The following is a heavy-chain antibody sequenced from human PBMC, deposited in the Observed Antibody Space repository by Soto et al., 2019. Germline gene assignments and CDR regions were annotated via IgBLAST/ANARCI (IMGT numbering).Heavy chain of an antibody. CDR3: ARDRGAVAGARYYYGMDV. CDR1: GFTFSSYG. V-gene: IGHV3-33*01. Sequence: QVQLVESGGGVVQPGRSLRLSCAASGFTFSSYGMHWVRQAPGKGLEWVAVIWYDGTNKYYADSVKGRFTISRDNSKNTLNLQMNSLRAEETAGYYCARDRGAVAGARYYYGMDVWGQGTTVTVSS. CDR2: IWYDGTNK. J-gene: IGHJ6*02. D-gene: IGHD6-13*01.